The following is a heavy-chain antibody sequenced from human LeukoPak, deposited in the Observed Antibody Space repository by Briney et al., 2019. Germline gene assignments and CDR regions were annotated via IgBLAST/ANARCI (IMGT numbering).Heavy chain of an antibody. CDR1: GGSISSSNHY. V-gene: IGHV4-39*07. J-gene: IGHJ5*02. D-gene: IGHD2-2*01. Sequence: SETLSLTCTVSGGSISSSNHYWVWIRQPPGKGLEWIGSMYYSGSTYYNPSLKSRVTISVDTSKNQFSLKLSSVTAADTAVYYCAGGRTSSWFGHWGQGTLVTVSS. CDR3: AGGRTSSWFGH. CDR2: MYYSGST.